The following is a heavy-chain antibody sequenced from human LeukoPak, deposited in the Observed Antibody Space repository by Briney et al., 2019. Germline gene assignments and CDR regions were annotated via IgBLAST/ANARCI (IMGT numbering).Heavy chain of an antibody. V-gene: IGHV1-18*01. Sequence: ASVKVSCKASGYTFTSYGISWVRQAPGQGLEWMGWISAYNGNTNYAQKLQGRVTMTTDTSTSTVYMELSSLRSEDTAVYYCARDAPIVKTGTYYFDYWGQGTLVTVSS. D-gene: IGHD1-1*01. CDR3: ARDAPIVKTGTYYFDY. CDR2: ISAYNGNT. J-gene: IGHJ4*02. CDR1: GYTFTSYG.